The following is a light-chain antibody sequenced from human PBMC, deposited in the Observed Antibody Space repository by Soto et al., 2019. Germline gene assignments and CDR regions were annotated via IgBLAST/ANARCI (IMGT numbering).Light chain of an antibody. CDR1: QSINKW. Sequence: DILLTQSPSTLSASVGDRVTISCRASQSINKWLAWYQHKPGKAPNLLIYEVSTLHSGVPSRFSGSGSGTEFTLTISSLQPDDVATYYCQPYSGDRATFGQGTKVQI. CDR3: QPYSGDRAT. V-gene: IGKV1-5*03. CDR2: EVS. J-gene: IGKJ1*01.